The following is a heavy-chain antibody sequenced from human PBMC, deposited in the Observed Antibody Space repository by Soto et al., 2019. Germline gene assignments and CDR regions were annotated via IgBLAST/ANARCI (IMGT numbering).Heavy chain of an antibody. J-gene: IGHJ6*02. V-gene: IGHV4-39*07. CDR2: FYYSGST. CDR3: ARASMVRGVTVVGYYYGMDV. Sequence: PSDTLSLTCTVSGGSISSSSYYWGWIRQPPGKWLEWIGSFYYSGSTYYNPSLKSRVTISVDTSKNQFSLKLSSVTAADTAVYYCARASMVRGVTVVGYYYGMDVWGQGTTVT. CDR1: GGSISSSSYY. D-gene: IGHD3-10*01.